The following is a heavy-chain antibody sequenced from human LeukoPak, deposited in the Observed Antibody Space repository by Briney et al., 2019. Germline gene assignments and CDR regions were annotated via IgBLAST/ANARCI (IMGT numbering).Heavy chain of an antibody. CDR2: IYNSGTT. CDR1: NYSIISGYY. J-gene: IGHJ4*02. V-gene: IGHV4-38-2*02. D-gene: IGHD6-13*01. CDR3: ARVGFRSSWGFDS. Sequence: PSETLSRTCSVSNYSIISGYYWGWIGLPPGKAPEWIGNIYNSGTTYHNPSLKSRLTISVDLSKNQFSLKMSSVTAADTAMYYCARVGFRSSWGFDSWGRGTLVTVSS.